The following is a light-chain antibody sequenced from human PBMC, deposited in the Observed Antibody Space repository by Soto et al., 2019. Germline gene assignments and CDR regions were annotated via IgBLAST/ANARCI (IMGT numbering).Light chain of an antibody. J-gene: IGKJ1*01. CDR2: ETS. Sequence: EIVLTQSPATLSLSPGDRATLSCRASQRIGTYLAWYQQKAGQAPSLLIYETSNRATGIPTRFSGSGSGTDFTLTISSLEPEDFAVYFCQHRSNSPPTWTFGKGLRWKSN. V-gene: IGKV3-11*01. CDR3: QHRSNSPPTWT. CDR1: QRIGTY.